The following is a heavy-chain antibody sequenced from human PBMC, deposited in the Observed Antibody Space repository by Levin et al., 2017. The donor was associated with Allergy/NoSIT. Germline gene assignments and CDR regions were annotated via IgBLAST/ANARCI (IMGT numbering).Heavy chain of an antibody. Sequence: AASVKVSCKASGGTFSSYAISWVRQAPGQGLEWMGGIIPIFGTANYAQKFQGRVTITADKSTSTAYMELSSLRSEDTAVYYCARSLVNDAFDIWGQGTMVTVSS. CDR2: IIPIFGTA. D-gene: IGHD3-22*01. J-gene: IGHJ3*02. CDR3: ARSLVNDAFDI. CDR1: GGTFSSYA. V-gene: IGHV1-69*06.